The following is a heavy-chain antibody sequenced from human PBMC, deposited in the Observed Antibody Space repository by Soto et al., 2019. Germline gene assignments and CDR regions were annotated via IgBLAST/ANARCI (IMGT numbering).Heavy chain of an antibody. Sequence: PSETLSLTCTVSGGSVSSGSYYWSWIRQPPGKGLEWIGYIYYSGSTNYNPSLKSRVTISVDTSKNQFSLKLSSVTAADTAVYYCARARGYSGYDLRGFDYWGQGTLVTVSS. CDR2: IYYSGST. D-gene: IGHD5-12*01. CDR1: GGSVSSGSYY. CDR3: ARARGYSGYDLRGFDY. J-gene: IGHJ4*02. V-gene: IGHV4-61*01.